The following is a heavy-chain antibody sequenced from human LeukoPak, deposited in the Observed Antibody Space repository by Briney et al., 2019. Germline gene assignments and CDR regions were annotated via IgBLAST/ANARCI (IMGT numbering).Heavy chain of an antibody. D-gene: IGHD1-1*01. CDR1: GYTFTSYY. Sequence: GASVKVSCKASGYTFTSYYMHWVRQAPGQGLEWMGIINPSGGSTSYAQKFQGRVTMTRDMSTSTVYMELSSLRSEDTAVYYCARASLAVTGYYYYYYMDVWGKGTTVTVSS. J-gene: IGHJ6*03. CDR3: ARASLAVTGYYYYYYMDV. CDR2: INPSGGST. V-gene: IGHV1-46*01.